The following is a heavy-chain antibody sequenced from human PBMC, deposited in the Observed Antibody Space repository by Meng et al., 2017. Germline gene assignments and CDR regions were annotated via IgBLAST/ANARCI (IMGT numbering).Heavy chain of an antibody. CDR3: ARLSGYDATSADI. Sequence: ASVKVSCKASGYTFTSYDINWVRQATGQGLEWMGWMNPNSGNTGYAQKFQGRVTMTRNTSIGTAYMELSSLRSDDTAVYYCARLSGYDATSADIWGQGTMVTVS. CDR2: MNPNSGNT. D-gene: IGHD5-12*01. CDR1: GYTFTSYD. J-gene: IGHJ3*02. V-gene: IGHV1-8*01.